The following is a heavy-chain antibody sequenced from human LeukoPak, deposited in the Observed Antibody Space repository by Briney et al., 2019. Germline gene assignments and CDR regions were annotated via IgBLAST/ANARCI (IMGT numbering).Heavy chain of an antibody. D-gene: IGHD3-10*01. CDR2: MYYDGST. Sequence: SQTLSLTCTVSGGSISSGSYYWSWIRQPPGKGLEWIGSMYYDGSTHYNPSLESRVTMSGDMSKNQLSLRLTSVTAADTAVYYCARHLNYYGSGSYGAYYYYGMDVWGQGTTVTVSS. V-gene: IGHV4-39*07. J-gene: IGHJ6*02. CDR1: GGSISSGSYY. CDR3: ARHLNYYGSGSYGAYYYYGMDV.